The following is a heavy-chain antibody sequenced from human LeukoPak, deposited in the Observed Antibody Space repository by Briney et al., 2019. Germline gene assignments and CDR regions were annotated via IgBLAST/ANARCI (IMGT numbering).Heavy chain of an antibody. D-gene: IGHD6-13*01. CDR2: INTDGSST. J-gene: IGHJ4*02. V-gene: IGHV3-74*01. CDR1: GFTFSSYW. CDR3: ARRDYPLFSSSWYGFDY. Sequence: LAGGSLRLSCAASGFTFSSYWMHWVRQAPGKGLVWVSRINTDGSSTSYADSVKGRFTISRDNAKNTLYLQMNSLRAEDTAVYYCARRDYPLFSSSWYGFDYWGQGTLVTVSS.